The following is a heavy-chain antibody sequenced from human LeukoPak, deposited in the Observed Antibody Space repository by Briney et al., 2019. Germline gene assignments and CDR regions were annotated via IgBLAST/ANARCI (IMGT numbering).Heavy chain of an antibody. D-gene: IGHD5-24*01. J-gene: IGHJ5*02. CDR3: ARLGGYNTKWFDP. Sequence: SETLSLTCTVSGGSISSYYWSWIRQPPGKGPEWIGYIYTSGSTNYNPSLKSRVTISVDTSKNQFSLKLSSVTAADTAVYYCARLGGYNTKWFDPWGQGTLVTVSS. V-gene: IGHV4-4*09. CDR1: GGSISSYY. CDR2: IYTSGST.